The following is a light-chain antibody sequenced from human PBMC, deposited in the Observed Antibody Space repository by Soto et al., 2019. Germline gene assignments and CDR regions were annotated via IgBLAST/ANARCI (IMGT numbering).Light chain of an antibody. Sequence: QSVLTQPPSVSAAPGQKVTISCSGSSSNIGNNYVSWYQQLPGTAPKLLIYDNNKRPSGIPDRFSGSKSGTSGTLDITGLQTGEEADYYCATWDGSLPAEVFGGGTKLTVL. V-gene: IGLV1-51*01. J-gene: IGLJ2*01. CDR1: SSNIGNNY. CDR3: ATWDGSLPAEV. CDR2: DNN.